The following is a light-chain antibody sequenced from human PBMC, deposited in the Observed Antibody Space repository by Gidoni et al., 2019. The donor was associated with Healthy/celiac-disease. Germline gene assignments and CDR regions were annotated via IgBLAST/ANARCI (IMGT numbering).Light chain of an antibody. CDR2: EVS. V-gene: IGLV2-8*01. CDR1: SSDVGGYNY. CDR3: SSYAGSNNLV. J-gene: IGLJ2*01. Sequence: QSALTPPPSASGSPGQSVTISCTGTSSDVGGYNYVSWYQQHPGKAPKLMIYEVSKRPSGVPDRFSGSKSGNMASLTVSGLQAEDEADYYCSSYAGSNNLVFGGGTKLTVL.